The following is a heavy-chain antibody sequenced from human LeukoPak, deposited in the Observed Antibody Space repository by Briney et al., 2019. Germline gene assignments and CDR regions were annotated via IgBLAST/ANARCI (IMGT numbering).Heavy chain of an antibody. Sequence: NPSETLSLTCTLSGGTVTSSTYFWGWIRQPPGKGLEWIGSISYGGATYYNPSLKSRVSMSVHTSKNQFSLKLSSVTAADTAVYYCARDGFYYHYYMDVWGEGTTVTVSS. CDR3: ARDGFYYHYYMDV. CDR2: ISYGGAT. CDR1: GGTVTSSTYF. J-gene: IGHJ6*03. V-gene: IGHV4-39*07.